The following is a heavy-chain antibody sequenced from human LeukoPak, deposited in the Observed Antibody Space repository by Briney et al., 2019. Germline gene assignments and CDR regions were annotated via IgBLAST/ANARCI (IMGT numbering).Heavy chain of an antibody. Sequence: PGGSLRLSCAASGFTFSNYGMNWVRQAPGKGLEWVSSISSASSYIYYADSMKGRFTISRDNAKNSLFLQMSSLRAEDTAVYYCARMGDRNAFEIWGQGTMVTVSS. CDR3: ARMGDRNAFEI. J-gene: IGHJ3*02. V-gene: IGHV3-21*01. CDR1: GFTFSNYG. D-gene: IGHD3-16*01. CDR2: ISSASSYI.